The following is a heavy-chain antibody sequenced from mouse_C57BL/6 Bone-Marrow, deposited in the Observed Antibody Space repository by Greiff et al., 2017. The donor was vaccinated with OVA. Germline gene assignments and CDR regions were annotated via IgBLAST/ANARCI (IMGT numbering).Heavy chain of an antibody. Sequence: VQLKESGPELVKPGASVKISCKASGYSFTGYYMNWVKQSPEKSLEWIGEINPSTGGTTYNEKFKAKATLTVDKSSSTAYMQLKSLTSEDSAVYYCAREEADDYAMDYWGQGTSVTVSS. CDR1: GYSFTGYY. CDR2: INPSTGGT. J-gene: IGHJ4*01. V-gene: IGHV1-42*01. CDR3: AREEADDYAMDY.